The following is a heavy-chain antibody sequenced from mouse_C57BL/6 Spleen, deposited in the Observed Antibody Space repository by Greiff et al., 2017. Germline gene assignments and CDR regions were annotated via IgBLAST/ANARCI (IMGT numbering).Heavy chain of an antibody. Sequence: QVQLQQSGAELVRPGTSVKVSCKASGYAFTNYLIEWVKQRPGQGLEWIGVINPGSGGTNYNEKFKGKATLTADKSSSTAYMQLSSLTSEDSAVYCGARGDDYDGRPYFDYWGQGTTLTVSS. J-gene: IGHJ2*01. CDR1: GYAFTNYL. V-gene: IGHV1-54*01. D-gene: IGHD2-4*01. CDR3: ARGDDYDGRPYFDY. CDR2: INPGSGGT.